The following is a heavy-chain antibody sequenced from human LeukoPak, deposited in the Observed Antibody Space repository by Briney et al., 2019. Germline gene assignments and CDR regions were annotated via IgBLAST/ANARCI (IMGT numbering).Heavy chain of an antibody. V-gene: IGHV1-69*06. CDR1: GGTFSSYA. J-gene: IGHJ4*02. D-gene: IGHD2-2*01. CDR2: IIPIFGTA. CDR3: ARGGVSDIVVVPAAGNYFDY. Sequence: VASVKVSCKASGGTFSSYAISWVRQAPGQGLEWMGGIIPIFGTANYAQKFQGRVTITADKSTSTAYMELSSLRSEDTAVYYCARGGVSDIVVVPAAGNYFDYWGQGTLVTVSS.